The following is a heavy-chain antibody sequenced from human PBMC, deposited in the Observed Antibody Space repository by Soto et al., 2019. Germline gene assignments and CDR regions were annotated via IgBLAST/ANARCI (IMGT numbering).Heavy chain of an antibody. J-gene: IGHJ5*02. CDR3: ARVWTTVTNWFDP. V-gene: IGHV4-4*02. D-gene: IGHD4-17*01. CDR2: IYHSGST. Sequence: SETLNLTCTVSGGSISSSNWWSWVRQPPGKGQEWIGEIYHSGSTNYNPSLKSRVTISVDKSKNQFSLKLSSVTAADTAVYYCARVWTTVTNWFDPWGQGTLVTVS. CDR1: GGSISSSNW.